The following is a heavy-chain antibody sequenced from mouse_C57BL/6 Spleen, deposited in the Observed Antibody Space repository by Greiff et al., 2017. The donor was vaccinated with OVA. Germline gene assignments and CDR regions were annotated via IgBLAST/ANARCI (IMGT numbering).Heavy chain of an antibody. CDR3: ARNGGSNYFYAMDY. V-gene: IGHV2-9-1*01. D-gene: IGHD2-5*01. CDR2: IWTGGGT. J-gene: IGHJ4*01. CDR1: GFSLTSYA. Sequence: VKLMESGPGLVAPSQSLSITCTVSGFSLTSYAISWVRQPPGTGLEWLGVIWTGGGTNYNSALKSRLSISKDNSKSQVFLKMNSLQTDDTARYYCARNGGSNYFYAMDYWGQGTSVTVSS.